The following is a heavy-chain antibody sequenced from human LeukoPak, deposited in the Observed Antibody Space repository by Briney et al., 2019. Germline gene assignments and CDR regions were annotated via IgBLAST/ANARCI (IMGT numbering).Heavy chain of an antibody. Sequence: SETLSLTCTVSGGSISSYYWSWIRQPPGKGLEWIGYIYYSGSTNYNPSLKSRVTMSIDTSKNQFSLKVTSVIAADTAVYYCARDDADPSGQFKAFDPWGQGTLVTVSS. D-gene: IGHD2-2*01. J-gene: IGHJ5*02. CDR1: GGSISSYY. V-gene: IGHV4-59*12. CDR2: IYYSGST. CDR3: ARDDADPSGQFKAFDP.